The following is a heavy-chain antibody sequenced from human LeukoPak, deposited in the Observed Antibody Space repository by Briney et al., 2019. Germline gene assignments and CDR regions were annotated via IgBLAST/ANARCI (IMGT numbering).Heavy chain of an antibody. CDR1: GFTFDDYA. CDR2: IRSKAYGGTT. CDR3: TRDVTVTFDD. Sequence: GRSLRLSCTASGFTFDDYAMSWVRQAPGKGLEWVGFIRSKAYGGTTEYAASVKGRFTISRDDSKTIAYLQMNSLKTEDTAVYYCTRDVTVTFDDWGQGTLVTVSS. V-gene: IGHV3-49*04. J-gene: IGHJ4*02. D-gene: IGHD4-17*01.